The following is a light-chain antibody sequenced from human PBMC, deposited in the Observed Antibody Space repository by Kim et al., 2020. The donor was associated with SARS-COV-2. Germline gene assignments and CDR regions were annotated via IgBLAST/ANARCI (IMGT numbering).Light chain of an antibody. V-gene: IGLV3-21*04. Sequence: PEKTSRITCGGNNIGSKSVSWYQQKPGQAPVLVIYYDSDRPSGIPERFSGSNSGNTATLTISRVEAGDEADYYCQVWDSSSDHHYVFGTGTKVTVL. CDR2: YDS. CDR1: NIGSKS. J-gene: IGLJ1*01. CDR3: QVWDSSSDHHYV.